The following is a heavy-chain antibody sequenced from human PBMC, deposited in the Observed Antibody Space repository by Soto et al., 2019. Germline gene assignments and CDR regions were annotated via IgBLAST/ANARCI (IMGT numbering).Heavy chain of an antibody. V-gene: IGHV5-51*01. CDR2: VYPRDSDT. Sequence: GESLKISCKASGYIFIDYWIGWVRQMPGKGLEWMWIVYPRDSDTRYSPSFQGQVTISADRSTGTAFLQRRSLKASDAALYYCARPPLPGYSIHFNSWGQGTLVTVSS. J-gene: IGHJ4*02. CDR1: GYIFIDYW. D-gene: IGHD2-15*01. CDR3: ARPPLPGYSIHFNS.